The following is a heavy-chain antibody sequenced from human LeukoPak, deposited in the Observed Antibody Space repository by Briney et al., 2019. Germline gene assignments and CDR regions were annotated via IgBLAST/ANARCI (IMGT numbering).Heavy chain of an antibody. J-gene: IGHJ3*02. Sequence: ASETLSLTCTVSGGSISSYYWSWIRQPPGKGLEWIGYIYYSGSTNYNPSLKSRVTISVDTSKNQFSLKLSSVTAADTAVYYCASDGSGRKKDAFDIWGQGTMVTVSS. CDR3: ASDGSGRKKDAFDI. CDR2: IYYSGST. CDR1: GGSISSYY. D-gene: IGHD3-10*01. V-gene: IGHV4-59*08.